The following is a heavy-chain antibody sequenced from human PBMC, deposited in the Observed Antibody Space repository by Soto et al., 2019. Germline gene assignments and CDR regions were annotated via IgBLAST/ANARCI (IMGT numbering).Heavy chain of an antibody. V-gene: IGHV1-3*04. CDR1: RSNFTNFA. D-gene: IGHD3-10*01. Sequence: QVQLVQSGAEVKKPGASVKVSCKASRSNFTNFAIHWVRQAPGQRLEWMGWINTGNGNAKYSQNFQCKVTITRDTSASTVYMELRSLRSEDTAVYYCAREGTARGFFYFDYWGQGTLVTVSS. CDR3: AREGTARGFFYFDY. J-gene: IGHJ4*02. CDR2: INTGNGNA.